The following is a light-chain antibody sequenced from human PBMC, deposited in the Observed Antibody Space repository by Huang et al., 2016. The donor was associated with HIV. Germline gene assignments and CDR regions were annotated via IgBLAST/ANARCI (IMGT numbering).Light chain of an antibody. CDR1: QSVSSN. CDR3: QQYSNWLYT. Sequence: EIVMTQSPATLSVSPGERATLSCRASQSVSSNLAWYQQKIGQTPRLLIYSASTRATDVPARFNASGSGTDFTLTISSLQSEDFAVYYCQQYSNWLYTFGQGTRVEI. CDR2: SAS. V-gene: IGKV3-15*01. J-gene: IGKJ2*01.